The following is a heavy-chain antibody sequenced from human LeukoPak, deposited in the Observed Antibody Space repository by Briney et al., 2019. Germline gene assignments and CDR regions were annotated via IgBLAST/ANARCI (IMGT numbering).Heavy chain of an antibody. Sequence: ASVKVSCKASGYTFTSYDINWVRQATGQGLEWMGWMNPNSGSTGYAQKFQGRVTMTRNTSISTAYMELSSLRSEDTAVYYCARHLYSGSYYHFDYWGQGTLVTVSS. CDR3: ARHLYSGSYYHFDY. D-gene: IGHD1-26*01. V-gene: IGHV1-8*01. CDR1: GYTFTSYD. J-gene: IGHJ4*02. CDR2: MNPNSGST.